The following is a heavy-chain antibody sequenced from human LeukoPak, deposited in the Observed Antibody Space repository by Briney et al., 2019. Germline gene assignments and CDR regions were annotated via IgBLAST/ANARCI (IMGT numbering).Heavy chain of an antibody. J-gene: IGHJ6*03. CDR2: ISYDGSNK. CDR3: AKDATPALGTVYMDV. V-gene: IGHV3-30*04. D-gene: IGHD6-13*01. CDR1: GFTFSNYA. Sequence: PGGSLRLSCAASGFTFSNYAMHWVRQAPGKGLEWVAIISYDGSNKYYADSVKGRFTISRDNSKNALYLQMTSLRAEDTAVYYCAKDATPALGTVYMDVWGKGTTVTISS.